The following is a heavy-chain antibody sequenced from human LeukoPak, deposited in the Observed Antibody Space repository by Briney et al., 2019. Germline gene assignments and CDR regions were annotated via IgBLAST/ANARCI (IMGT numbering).Heavy chain of an antibody. J-gene: IGHJ3*02. CDR2: IYYSGST. V-gene: IGHV4-39*01. CDR3: ARYSYGLIVLMVYASDAFDI. CDR1: GGSISSSSYY. Sequence: SETLSLTCTVSGGSISSSSYYWGWIRQPPGKGLEWIGSIYYSGSTYYNPSLKSRVTISVDTSKNQFSLKLSSVTAADTAVYYCARYSYGLIVLMVYASDAFDIWGQGTMVTVSS. D-gene: IGHD2-8*01.